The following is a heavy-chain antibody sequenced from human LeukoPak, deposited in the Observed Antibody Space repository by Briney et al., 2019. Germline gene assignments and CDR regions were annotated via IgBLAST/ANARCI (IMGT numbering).Heavy chain of an antibody. CDR1: GFTVSSNY. CDR2: ISYDGSNK. J-gene: IGHJ2*01. Sequence: PGGSLRLSCAASGFTVSSNYMSWVRQAPGKGLEWVAVISYDGSNKYYADSVKGRFTISRDNSKNTLYLQMNSLRAGDAAVYYCARVRKYSGYYSWYFDLWGRGTLVTVSS. D-gene: IGHD5-12*01. V-gene: IGHV3-30*03. CDR3: ARVRKYSGYYSWYFDL.